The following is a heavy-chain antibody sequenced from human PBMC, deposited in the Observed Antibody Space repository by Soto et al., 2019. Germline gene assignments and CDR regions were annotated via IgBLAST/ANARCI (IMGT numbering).Heavy chain of an antibody. CDR3: TRDGGGLAH. J-gene: IGHJ4*01. CDR2: ISPDGTST. CDR1: GFTFGSYW. Sequence: PGGSLRPSCAASGFTFGSYWMHWVRQAPGKGLVWVSRISPDGTSTSNADSVKGRFTISRDNTKNTLHLQMDSLRVEDTAVYYCTRDGGGLAHWSQGTLVTVSS. V-gene: IGHV3-74*01. D-gene: IGHD3-16*01.